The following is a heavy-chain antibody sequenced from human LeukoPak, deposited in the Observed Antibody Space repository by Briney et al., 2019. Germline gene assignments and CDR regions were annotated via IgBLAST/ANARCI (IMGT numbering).Heavy chain of an antibody. CDR2: IIPIFGTA. V-gene: IGHV1-69*13. D-gene: IGHD3-10*01. CDR3: ARGKGGEDYYYYYYMDV. J-gene: IGHJ6*03. CDR1: GGTFSSYA. Sequence: ASVKVSCKASGGTFSSYAISWVRQAPGQGLEWMGGIIPIFGTANYAQKFQGRVTITADESTSTAYMELSSLRSEDTAVYYCARGKGGEDYYYYYYMDVWGKGTTVTVSS.